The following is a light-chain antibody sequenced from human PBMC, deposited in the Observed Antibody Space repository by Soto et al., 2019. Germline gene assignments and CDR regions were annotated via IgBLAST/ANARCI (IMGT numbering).Light chain of an antibody. V-gene: IGKV3-20*01. CDR3: QQYGSSGT. CDR2: GAS. CDR1: QSVSNNY. J-gene: IGKJ1*01. Sequence: QSPATLSLSPGERATLSCRSSQSVSNNYLAWYQQKPGQAPRLLIYGASNRATGIPDRFSGSGSGTDFTLTISRLEPEDFAVYYCQQYGSSGTSGQGAKVDIK.